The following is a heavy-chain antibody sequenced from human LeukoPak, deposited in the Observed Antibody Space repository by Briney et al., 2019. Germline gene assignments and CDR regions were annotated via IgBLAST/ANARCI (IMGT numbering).Heavy chain of an antibody. CDR3: ARDALMTTVTRLNY. D-gene: IGHD4-17*01. Sequence: GSLRLSCAASGFAFTNAWMSWVRQAPGKGLEWIGEINHSGSTNYNPSLKSRVTMSVDTSKNQFSLKLCSVTAADTAVYYCARDALMTTVTRLNYWGQGTLVTVSS. J-gene: IGHJ4*02. CDR2: INHSGST. CDR1: GFAFTNAW. V-gene: IGHV4-34*01.